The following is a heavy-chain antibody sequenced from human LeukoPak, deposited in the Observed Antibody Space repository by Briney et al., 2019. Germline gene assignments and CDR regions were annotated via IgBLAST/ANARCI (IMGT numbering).Heavy chain of an antibody. CDR3: MRGYGYHHY. V-gene: IGHV3-7*03. D-gene: IGHD5-18*01. J-gene: IGHJ4*02. CDR1: GFTFSSYW. CDR2: IKQDGSEK. Sequence: PGGSLRLSCAASGFTFSSYWMSWVRQAPGKGLEWVANIKQDGSEKYYIDSVKGRFTISRDNAKNSLYLRMNSLRAEDTAVYYCMRGYGYHHYWGQGTLVTVSS.